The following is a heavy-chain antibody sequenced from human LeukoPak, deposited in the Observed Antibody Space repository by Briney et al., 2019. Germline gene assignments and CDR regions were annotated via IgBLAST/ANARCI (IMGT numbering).Heavy chain of an antibody. CDR3: AKDYYYDSSGYPGGAFDI. V-gene: IGHV3-30*18. Sequence: GRSLRLSCAASGFTFSSSGMHWVRQAPGKGLEWVALISYDGSTKYYADSVKGRFTISRDNSKNTLYLQMNSLRAEDTAVYYCAKDYYYDSSGYPGGAFDIWGQGTMVTVSS. D-gene: IGHD3-22*01. CDR1: GFTFSSSG. CDR2: ISYDGSTK. J-gene: IGHJ3*02.